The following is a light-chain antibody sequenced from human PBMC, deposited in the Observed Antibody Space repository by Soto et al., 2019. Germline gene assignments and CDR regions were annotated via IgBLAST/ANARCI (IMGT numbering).Light chain of an antibody. CDR2: DAS. Sequence: EIVLTQSPATLSLSPGERATLSCRASQSVSSYLAWYQQKPGQAPRLLIYDASNRATGIPARFSGSGSGTDFTLTISSLEPEDFAVYYCHQRSNWPRRTFGQGTKVEIK. V-gene: IGKV3-11*01. CDR3: HQRSNWPRRT. J-gene: IGKJ1*01. CDR1: QSVSSY.